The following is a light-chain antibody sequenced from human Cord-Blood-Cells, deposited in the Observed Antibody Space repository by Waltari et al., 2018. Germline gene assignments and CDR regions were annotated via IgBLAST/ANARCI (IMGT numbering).Light chain of an antibody. CDR3: SSYTSSSTLV. V-gene: IGLV2-14*01. CDR2: DVS. Sequence: SALTQPASVSGSPGQSLTIPCTGTSSDGGGYNYVSWYQQHPGKAPKLLIYDVSNRPSGVSNRFSCSKSGNTASLTISGLQAEDEADYYCSSYTSSSTLVFGGGTKLTVL. CDR1: SSDGGGYNY. J-gene: IGLJ2*01.